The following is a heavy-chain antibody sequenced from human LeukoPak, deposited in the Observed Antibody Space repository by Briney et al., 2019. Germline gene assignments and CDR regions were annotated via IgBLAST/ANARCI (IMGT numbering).Heavy chain of an antibody. V-gene: IGHV3-7*04. Sequence: GGSLRLFCAASGLTFSSYWMTWVRQAPGKGLEWVASIKQDGSDKDYVDSVKGRFTISRDNAKNSLYLQMDSLRAEDTAVYYCAGDTATPIGYWGQGTLVTVSS. D-gene: IGHD5-18*01. CDR1: GLTFSSYW. CDR3: AGDTATPIGY. CDR2: IKQDGSDK. J-gene: IGHJ4*02.